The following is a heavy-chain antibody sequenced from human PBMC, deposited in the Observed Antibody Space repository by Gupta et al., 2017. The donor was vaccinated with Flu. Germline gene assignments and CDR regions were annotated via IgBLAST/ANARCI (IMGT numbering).Heavy chain of an antibody. Sequence: SCAASGFIISDYWMGWVRQAPGTGPEWVANINKDGSQKYYLASVRGRFTISRDNAKKSLYLQMDGLRAEDTAMYYCVREWTWGQGTLVTVTS. CDR3: VREWT. J-gene: IGHJ4*02. CDR2: INKDGSQK. D-gene: IGHD5-12*01. CDR1: GFIISDYW. V-gene: IGHV3-7*01.